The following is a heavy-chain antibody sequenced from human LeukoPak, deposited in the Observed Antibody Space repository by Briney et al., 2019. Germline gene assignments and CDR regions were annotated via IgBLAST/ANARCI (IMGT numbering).Heavy chain of an antibody. Sequence: PGRSLRLACAASGFTFSSYGMHWVRQAPGKGLEWVAVIWSDGSKKYYAESVKGRFIISRDNSKNTLYLQMNSLTVEDTAVFYCARDLGHCSGDSCYSWYYFDYWGQGTLVTISS. D-gene: IGHD2-15*01. V-gene: IGHV3-33*01. CDR2: IWSDGSKK. J-gene: IGHJ4*02. CDR1: GFTFSSYG. CDR3: ARDLGHCSGDSCYSWYYFDY.